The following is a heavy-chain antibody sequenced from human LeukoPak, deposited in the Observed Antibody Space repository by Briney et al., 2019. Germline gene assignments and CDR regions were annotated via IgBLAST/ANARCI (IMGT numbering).Heavy chain of an antibody. CDR2: IDWDDDK. V-gene: IGHV2-70*11. J-gene: IGHJ4*02. CDR3: ARITMVRGAMGDFDY. Sequence: QSGPALVKPTQTLTLTCTFSGFSLSTSGMCVSWIRQPPGKALEWLARIDWDDDKYYSTSLKTRLTISKDTSKNQVVLTMTNMDPVDSATYHCARITMVRGAMGDFDYWGQGTLVTVSS. D-gene: IGHD3-10*01. CDR1: GFSLSTSGMC.